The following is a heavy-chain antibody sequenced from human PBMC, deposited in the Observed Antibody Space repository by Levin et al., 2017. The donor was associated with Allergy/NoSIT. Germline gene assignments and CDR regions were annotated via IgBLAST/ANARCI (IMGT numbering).Heavy chain of an antibody. CDR2: IIPIFGTA. D-gene: IGHD3-10*01. J-gene: IGHJ5*02. Sequence: PGGSLRLSCKASGGTFSSYAISWVRQAPGQGLEWMGGIIPIFGTANYAQKFQGRVTITADESTSTAYMEVSSLRSEDTAVYYWAGAVASRWFGELSQPFEPWGQGTLVTVSS. V-gene: IGHV1-69*01. CDR3: AGAVASRWFGELSQPFEP. CDR1: GGTFSSYA.